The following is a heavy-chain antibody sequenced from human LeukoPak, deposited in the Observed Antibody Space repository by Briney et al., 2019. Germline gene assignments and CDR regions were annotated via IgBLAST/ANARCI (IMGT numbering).Heavy chain of an antibody. Sequence: ASVKVSCKASGYTSTGYYMHWVRQAPGQGLEWMGWINPNSGGTNYAQKFQGRVTMTRDTSISTAYMELSRLRSDDTAVYYCARVGGSYYYFDYWGQGTLVTVSS. V-gene: IGHV1-2*02. J-gene: IGHJ4*02. CDR2: INPNSGGT. CDR1: GYTSTGYY. D-gene: IGHD1-26*01. CDR3: ARVGGSYYYFDY.